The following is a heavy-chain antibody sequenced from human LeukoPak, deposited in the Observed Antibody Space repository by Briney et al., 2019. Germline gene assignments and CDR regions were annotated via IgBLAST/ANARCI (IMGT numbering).Heavy chain of an antibody. CDR1: GYNFPNYW. CDR2: MYPGDSDT. D-gene: IGHD1-7*01. CDR3: ARRHKDWELFEY. V-gene: IGHV5-51*01. J-gene: IGHJ4*02. Sequence: GESLKISCKSSGYNFPNYWIGWARQMPGKGLEWMGIMYPGDSDTRYVPSFQGLVTISADKSITTAYLQWSSLKASDTAVYYCARRHKDWELFEYWGQGTLVTVSS.